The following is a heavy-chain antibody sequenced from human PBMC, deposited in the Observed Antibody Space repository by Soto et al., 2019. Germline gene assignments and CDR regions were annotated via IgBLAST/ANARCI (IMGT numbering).Heavy chain of an antibody. V-gene: IGHV2-5*02. Sequence: QITLKESGPTLVKPTQTLTLTCTFSGFSLSTDRVGVGWIRQPPGKALEWLAVIYWDDSKTYSPSLKSRLTITKDTSKNQVVLTMTNMDPVDTATYYCAHAYGGRSLYWGQGTLVTVSS. CDR3: AHAYGGRSLY. J-gene: IGHJ4*02. D-gene: IGHD1-26*01. CDR1: GFSLSTDRVG. CDR2: IYWDDSK.